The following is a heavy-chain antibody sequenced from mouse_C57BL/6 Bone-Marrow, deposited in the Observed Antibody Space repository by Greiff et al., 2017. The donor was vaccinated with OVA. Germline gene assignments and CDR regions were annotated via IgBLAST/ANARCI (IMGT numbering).Heavy chain of an antibody. V-gene: IGHV5-16*01. Sequence: EVMLVESEGGLVQPGSSMKLSCTASGFTFSDYYMAWVRQVPEKGLEWVANINYDGSSTYYLDSLKSRFIISRDNAKNILYLQMSSLKSEDTATYYCARDRRDYYGSLDYWGQGTTLTVSS. D-gene: IGHD1-1*01. CDR2: INYDGSST. CDR3: ARDRRDYYGSLDY. CDR1: GFTFSDYY. J-gene: IGHJ2*01.